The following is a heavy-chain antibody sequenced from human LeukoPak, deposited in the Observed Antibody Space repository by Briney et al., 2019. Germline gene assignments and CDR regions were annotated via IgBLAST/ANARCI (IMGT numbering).Heavy chain of an antibody. CDR3: ARGPVGATPFDY. CDR2: INPNSGGT. D-gene: IGHD1-26*01. CDR1: GGTFSSYA. J-gene: IGHJ4*02. V-gene: IGHV1-2*02. Sequence: ASVKVSCKASGGTFSSYAISWVRQAPGQGLEWMGWINPNSGGTNYAQKFQGRVTMTRDTSISTAYMELSRLRSDDTAVYYCARGPVGATPFDYWGQGTLVTVSS.